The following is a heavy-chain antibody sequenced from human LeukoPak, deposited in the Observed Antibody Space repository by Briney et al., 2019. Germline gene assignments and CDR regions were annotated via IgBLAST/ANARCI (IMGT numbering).Heavy chain of an antibody. CDR2: IYPGDSDT. V-gene: IGHV5-51*01. CDR1: GYSFTSYW. CDR3: ARQGSEGITIFGVVIQYYFDY. D-gene: IGHD3-3*01. Sequence: GESLKISCKGSGYSFTSYWIGWVRQMPGKGLEWMGIIYPGDSDTRYSPSFQGQVTISADKSISTAYLQWSSLKASGTAMYYCARQGSEGITIFGVVIQYYFDYWGQGTLVTVSS. J-gene: IGHJ4*02.